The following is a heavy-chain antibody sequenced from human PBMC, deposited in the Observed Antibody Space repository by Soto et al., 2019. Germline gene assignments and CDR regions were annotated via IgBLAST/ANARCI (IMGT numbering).Heavy chain of an antibody. CDR2: FYHSGNS. Sequence: KTSETLSLTCRVSGCSISSYYWSWIRQSPEKGLEWIGYFYHSGNSNYNPSLKSRVTISVDTSKNQLSLSLRSVTAADTAVYFCARISSVDPYGYVNGGLDVWGQGTTVTV. J-gene: IGHJ6*01. V-gene: IGHV4-59*01. CDR1: GCSISSYY. CDR3: ARISSVDPYGYVNGGLDV. D-gene: IGHD5-18*01.